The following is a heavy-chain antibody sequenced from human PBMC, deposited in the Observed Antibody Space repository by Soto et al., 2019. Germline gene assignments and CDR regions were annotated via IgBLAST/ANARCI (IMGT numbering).Heavy chain of an antibody. V-gene: IGHV1-69*13. CDR2: IIPIFGTA. J-gene: IGHJ4*02. CDR1: GGTFSSYA. CDR3: ARGDYYYDSSGYYFFDY. Sequence: SVKVSCKASGGTFSSYAISWVRQAPGQGLEWMGGIIPIFGTANYAQKFQGRVTITADESTSTAYMELSSLRSEDTAVYYCARGDYYYDSSGYYFFDYWGQGTLVTVSS. D-gene: IGHD3-22*01.